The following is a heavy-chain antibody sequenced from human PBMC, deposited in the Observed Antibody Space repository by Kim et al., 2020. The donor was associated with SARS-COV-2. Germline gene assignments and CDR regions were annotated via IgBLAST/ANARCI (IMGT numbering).Heavy chain of an antibody. Sequence: ASVKVSCKASGYTFTSYYMHWVRQAPGQGLEWMGIINPSGGSTSYAQKFQGRVTMTRDTSTSTVYMELSSLRSEDTAVYYCARVGYSGYDSPTNYYYGMDVWGQGTTVTVSS. CDR3: ARVGYSGYDSPTNYYYGMDV. CDR2: INPSGGST. J-gene: IGHJ6*02. D-gene: IGHD5-12*01. V-gene: IGHV1-46*01. CDR1: GYTFTSYY.